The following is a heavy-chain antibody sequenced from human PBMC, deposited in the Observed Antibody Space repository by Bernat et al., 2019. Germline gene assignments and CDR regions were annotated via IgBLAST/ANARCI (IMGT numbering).Heavy chain of an antibody. CDR1: GFTFSSYW. CDR2: IKEDGSQK. J-gene: IGHJ4*02. Sequence: EVQLVESGGGLVQPGGSLRLSCAASGFTFSSYWMNWVRQAPGKGLEWVAIIKEDGSQKYYMDSVKGRFTISRDNAKDSLYLQMTSLGAEDTAVYYCSSGIAATQKDYWGQGTLVTVSS. CDR3: SSGIAATQKDY. V-gene: IGHV3-7*03. D-gene: IGHD2-15*01.